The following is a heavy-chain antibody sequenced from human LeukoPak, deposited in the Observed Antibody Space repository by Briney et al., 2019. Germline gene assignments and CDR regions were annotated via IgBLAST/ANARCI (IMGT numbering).Heavy chain of an antibody. CDR3: ARGYYDSNGYHQTAFDI. V-gene: IGHV4-61*08. CDR1: GGSLSSGDYY. Sequence: PTQTLSLTCTVSGGSLSSGDYYWSWIRQPPGKGLEWIGYIYYSGSTNYNPSLKSRVTISVDTSKNQFSLKLSSVTAADTAVYYCARGYYDSNGYHQTAFDIWGQGTMVTVST. CDR2: IYYSGST. D-gene: IGHD3-22*01. J-gene: IGHJ3*02.